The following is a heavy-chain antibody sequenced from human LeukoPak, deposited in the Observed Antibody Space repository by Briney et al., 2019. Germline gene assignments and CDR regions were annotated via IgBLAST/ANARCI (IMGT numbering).Heavy chain of an antibody. J-gene: IGHJ3*02. CDR1: XXXFSSYA. CDR2: IIPILGIA. Sequence: XXAXXXXFSSYAISWVRQAPGQGLEWMGRIIPILGIANYAQKFQGRVTITADKSTSTAYMELSSLRSEDTAVYYCASEMATIVAFDIWGQGTMVTVSS. CDR3: ASEMATIVAFDI. D-gene: IGHD5-24*01. V-gene: IGHV1-69*04.